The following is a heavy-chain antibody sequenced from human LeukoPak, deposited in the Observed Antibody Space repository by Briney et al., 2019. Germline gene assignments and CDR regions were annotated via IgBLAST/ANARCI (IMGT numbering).Heavy chain of an antibody. CDR3: ASSYFDNSLHAYDI. Sequence: GGSLRLSCAASGFTFSSYWMDWVRQAPGKGLEWVANIKQDGSEMYYVDSVKGRFTFSRDNTKNSLFLHMSSLRAEDTAVYFCASSYFDNSLHAYDIWGQGTMVTVSS. CDR2: IKQDGSEM. CDR1: GFTFSSYW. V-gene: IGHV3-7*01. D-gene: IGHD3-22*01. J-gene: IGHJ3*02.